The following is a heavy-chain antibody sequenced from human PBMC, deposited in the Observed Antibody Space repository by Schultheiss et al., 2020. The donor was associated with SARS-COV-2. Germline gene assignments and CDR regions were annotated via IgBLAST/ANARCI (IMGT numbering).Heavy chain of an antibody. CDR1: GFTVSSNY. Sequence: GGSLRLSCAASGFTVSSNYMSWVRQAPGKGLEWVSSISSSSSYIYYADSVKGRFTISRDNSKNTLYLQMNSLRAEDTAVYYCARPWSGSYYAPFDYWGQGTLVTVSS. CDR3: ARPWSGSYYAPFDY. D-gene: IGHD1-26*01. CDR2: ISSSSSYI. V-gene: IGHV3-21*01. J-gene: IGHJ4*02.